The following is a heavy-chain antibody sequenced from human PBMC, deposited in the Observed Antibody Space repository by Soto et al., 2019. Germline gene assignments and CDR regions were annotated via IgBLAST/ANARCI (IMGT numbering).Heavy chain of an antibody. V-gene: IGHV1-2*02. CDR1: GYPVTAYY. CDR2: INPATGAA. D-gene: IGHD3-3*01. CDR3: AIGGGVGVAGAAAFDM. J-gene: IGHJ3*02. Sequence: QLHLVQSGAVVKKPGASVTVSCSASGYPVTAYYMHWVRQAPGRGLEWMGGINPATGAAKYTQTFQGRVTMTRDTTTSTGFMELSGLTSEDTAVFYGAIGGGVGVAGAAAFDMWGQGTLVTVSS.